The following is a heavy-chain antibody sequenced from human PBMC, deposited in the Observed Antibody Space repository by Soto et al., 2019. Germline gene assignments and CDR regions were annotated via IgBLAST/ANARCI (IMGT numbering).Heavy chain of an antibody. CDR2: IIPILGMS. J-gene: IGHJ4*02. CDR3: ATSYGSGYRAFDY. V-gene: IGHV1-69*02. CDR1: GGTFSSYT. D-gene: IGHD3-10*01. Sequence: SVKVSCKASGGTFSSYTISWVRQAPGQGLEWMGRIIPILGMSNYAQKFQGRVTMTADKSTSTAYMELRSLRSEDTAFYYCATSYGSGYRAFDYWGQGALVTVSS.